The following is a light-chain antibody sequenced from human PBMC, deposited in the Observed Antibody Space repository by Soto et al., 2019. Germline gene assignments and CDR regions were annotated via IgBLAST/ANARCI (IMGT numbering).Light chain of an antibody. CDR1: QSISSW. V-gene: IGKV1-5*01. J-gene: IGKJ1*01. CDR3: QQYNSYSWT. Sequence: DIQMTQSPSTLSASVGDRVTITCRASQSISSWLAWYQQKPGKAPKLLIYDASSLESGDPSRFSGSASGTEFTLTISSLQPDDFATYYCQQYNSYSWTFGQGTNVEIK. CDR2: DAS.